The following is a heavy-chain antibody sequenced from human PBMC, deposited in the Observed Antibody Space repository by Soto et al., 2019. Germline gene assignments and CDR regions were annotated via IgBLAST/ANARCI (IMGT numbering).Heavy chain of an antibody. V-gene: IGHV1-69*13. CDR1: GGTFSSYA. CDR2: IIPIFGTA. J-gene: IGHJ5*02. D-gene: IGHD3-22*01. CDR3: AREHYDSRGSFNP. Sequence: ASVKVSCKDSGGTFSSYAISWVRQAPGQGLEWMGGIIPIFGTANYAQKFQGRVTITADESTSTAYMELSSLRSEDTAVYYCAREHYDSRGSFNPWGQGTLVTVSS.